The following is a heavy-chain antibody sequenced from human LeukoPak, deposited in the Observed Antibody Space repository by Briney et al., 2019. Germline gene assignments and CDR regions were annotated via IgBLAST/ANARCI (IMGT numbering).Heavy chain of an antibody. D-gene: IGHD3-10*01. Sequence: GGSLRLSWTVSGFTFSNYWMRWVRQAPGKGLEWVASIDKNGREKRYVDSVEGRFTISRDNAKNSVYLQMTSLGAEDTAVYYCATYTQNFGAPGTDYWGQGTLVTVSS. CDR1: GFTFSNYW. CDR2: IDKNGREK. CDR3: ATYTQNFGAPGTDY. J-gene: IGHJ4*02. V-gene: IGHV3-7*01.